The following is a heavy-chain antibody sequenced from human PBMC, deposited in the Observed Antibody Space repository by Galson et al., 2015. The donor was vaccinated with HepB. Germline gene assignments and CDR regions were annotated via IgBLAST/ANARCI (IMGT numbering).Heavy chain of an antibody. CDR3: AKDVPYYYGSHFRRSDYYGMDV. CDR1: GFTFSSYA. J-gene: IGHJ6*02. D-gene: IGHD3-10*01. V-gene: IGHV3-23*01. CDR2: ISRSGDNT. Sequence: SLRLSCAASGFTFSSYAMSWVRQAPGEGLEWVSDISRSGDNTYYADSVKGRFTISRDNSKNTLYLQMNSLRAEDTAIYYCAKDVPYYYGSHFRRSDYYGMDVWGQGTTVTVSS.